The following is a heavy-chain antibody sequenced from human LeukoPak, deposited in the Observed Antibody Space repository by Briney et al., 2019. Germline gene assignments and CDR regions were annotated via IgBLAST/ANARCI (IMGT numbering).Heavy chain of an antibody. Sequence: PGGSLSLSCAASGLSFSSYAMSWVRQAPGKGLEWVSAVSGTSTNTYYSDSVKGRFTISRDNSQNTLYLQMNNLEGGDTAVYYCAKGAAVAGTLYFQHWGQGTLVTVSS. V-gene: IGHV3-23*01. CDR2: VSGTSTNT. CDR3: AKGAAVAGTLYFQH. D-gene: IGHD6-19*01. J-gene: IGHJ1*01. CDR1: GLSFSSYA.